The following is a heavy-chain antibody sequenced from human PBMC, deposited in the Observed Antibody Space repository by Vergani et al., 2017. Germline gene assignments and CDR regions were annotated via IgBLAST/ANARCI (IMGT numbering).Heavy chain of an antibody. Sequence: QVQLVQSGAEVKKPGSSVKVSCKASGGTFSSYAISWVRQAPGQGLEWMGRIIPILGIANYAQKFQGRVTITADKSTSTAYMELSSLRSEDTAVYYCARHLNYYDSSGYYYSGYYFDYWGQGTLVTVSS. J-gene: IGHJ4*02. V-gene: IGHV1-69*04. D-gene: IGHD3-22*01. CDR3: ARHLNYYDSSGYYYSGYYFDY. CDR2: IIPILGIA. CDR1: GGTFSSYA.